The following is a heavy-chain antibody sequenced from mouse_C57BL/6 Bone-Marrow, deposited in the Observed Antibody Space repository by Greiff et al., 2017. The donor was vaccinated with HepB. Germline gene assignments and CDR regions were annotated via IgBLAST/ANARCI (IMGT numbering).Heavy chain of an antibody. D-gene: IGHD2-4*01. V-gene: IGHV1-18*01. CDR3: ARWGDYDVAWFAY. J-gene: IGHJ3*01. Sequence: EVQLQQSGPELVKPGASVKIPCKASGYTFTDYNMDWVKQSHGKSLEWIGDINPNNGGTNYNQKFKGKATLTVDKSSSTAYMELRSLTSEDTAVYYCARWGDYDVAWFAYWGQGTLVTVSA. CDR2: INPNNGGT. CDR1: GYTFTDYN.